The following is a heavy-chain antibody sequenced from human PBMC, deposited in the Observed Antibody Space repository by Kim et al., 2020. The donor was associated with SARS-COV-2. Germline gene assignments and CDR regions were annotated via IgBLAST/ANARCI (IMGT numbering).Heavy chain of an antibody. D-gene: IGHD3-10*01. J-gene: IGHJ4*02. V-gene: IGHV3-23*01. Sequence: DYADSVKGRFTISRDNSKNPLYLQMHSLRAADTAVYYCAKDLRGVTPQYWGQGTLVTVSS. CDR3: AKDLRGVTPQY.